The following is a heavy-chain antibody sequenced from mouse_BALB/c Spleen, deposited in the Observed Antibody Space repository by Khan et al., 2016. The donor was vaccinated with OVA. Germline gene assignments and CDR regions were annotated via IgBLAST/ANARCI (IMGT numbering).Heavy chain of an antibody. CDR2: ISSGSATI. Sequence: EVELVESGGGLVQPAGSRKLSCAVSGFTFSHFGMHWVRQAPEKGLECVAYISSGSATIYYADTMKGRFTISRDNPKNSLLLYITSPRSEDTAMSYCARSKNTTCDFDVWGAGTPVNVSS. CDR1: GFTFSHFG. J-gene: IGHJ1*01. V-gene: IGHV5-17*02. CDR3: ARSKNTTCDFDV. D-gene: IGHD2-12*01.